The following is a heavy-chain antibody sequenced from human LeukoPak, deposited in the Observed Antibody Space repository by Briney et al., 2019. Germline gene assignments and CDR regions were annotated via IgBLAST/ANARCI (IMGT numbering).Heavy chain of an antibody. CDR2: IRYDGSNK. V-gene: IGHV3-30*02. D-gene: IGHD3-10*01. J-gene: IGHJ6*02. CDR1: GFTFSSYG. Sequence: GGSLRLSCAASGFTFSSYGMHWVRQAPGKGLEWVAFIRYDGSNKYYADSVKGRFTISRDNSKNTLYLQMNSLRAEDTAVYYCAKVIGVRGVIPYYYYGMDVWSQGTTVTVSS. CDR3: AKVIGVRGVIPYYYYGMDV.